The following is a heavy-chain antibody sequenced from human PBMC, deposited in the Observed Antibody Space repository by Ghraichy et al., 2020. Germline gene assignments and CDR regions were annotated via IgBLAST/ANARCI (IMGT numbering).Heavy chain of an antibody. CDR2: IYYSGST. J-gene: IGHJ4*02. CDR1: GGSISSSSYY. V-gene: IGHV4-39*01. Sequence: SETLSLTCTVSGGSISSSSYYWGWIRQPPGKGLEWIGSIYYSGSTYYNPSLKSRVTISVDTSKNQFSLKLSSVTAADTAVYYCARSDDGDYVEDYFDYWGQGTLVTVSS. D-gene: IGHD4-17*01. CDR3: ARSDDGDYVEDYFDY.